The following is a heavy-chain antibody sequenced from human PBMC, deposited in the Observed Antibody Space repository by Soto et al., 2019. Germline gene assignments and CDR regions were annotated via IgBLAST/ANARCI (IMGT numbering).Heavy chain of an antibody. J-gene: IGHJ4*02. CDR1: GGSIDRSNYY. CDR3: ARHFVAVVIKGWGY. D-gene: IGHD3-10*01. V-gene: IGHV4-39*01. CDR2: TYYNGNA. Sequence: PSETLSLTCNVSGGSIDRSNYYWDWLRQPPGKGLEWIGTTYYNGNAYYNPSLKSRVSMSVDTSKNQFSLKLVSVTAADTAVYFCARHFVAVVIKGWGYWGQGTLVTVGS.